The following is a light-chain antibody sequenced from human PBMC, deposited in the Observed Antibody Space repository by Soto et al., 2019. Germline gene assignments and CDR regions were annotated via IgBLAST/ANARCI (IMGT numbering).Light chain of an antibody. CDR3: AAWDDSLNGPV. CDR1: SSNIGRNT. Sequence: QLVLTQPPSASGTPGQRVTISCSGSSSNIGRNTVNWYQLLPGTAPKLLIYLNDQRPSGVPDRFSGSKSVTSASLAISGLQSEDEADYYCAAWDDSLNGPVFGGGTKLTVL. CDR2: LND. V-gene: IGLV1-44*01. J-gene: IGLJ3*02.